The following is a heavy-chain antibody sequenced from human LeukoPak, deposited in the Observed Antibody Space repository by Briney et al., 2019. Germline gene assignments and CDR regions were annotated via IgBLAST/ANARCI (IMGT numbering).Heavy chain of an antibody. J-gene: IGHJ5*02. CDR1: GFTFSSYE. Sequence: GGSLRLSCAASGFTFSSYEMNWVRQAPGKGLEWDSYISSSGSTIYYADSVKGRFTISRDNAKNSLYLQMNSLRAEDTAVYYCASQPLLWFGESQGWFDPWGQGTLATVSS. CDR2: ISSSGSTI. V-gene: IGHV3-48*03. D-gene: IGHD3-10*01. CDR3: ASQPLLWFGESQGWFDP.